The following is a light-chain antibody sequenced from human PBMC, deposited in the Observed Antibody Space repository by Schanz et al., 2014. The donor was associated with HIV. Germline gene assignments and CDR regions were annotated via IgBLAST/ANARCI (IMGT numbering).Light chain of an antibody. CDR1: QSIGSH. CDR2: GAS. J-gene: IGKJ1*01. CDR3: QQYGSSPWT. Sequence: EIVLTQSPATLSLSPGERATLSCRASQSIGSHLAWYQQKPGQAPRLLIYGASSRATGIPDRFSGSGSGTDFTLTISSLEPEDFAVYYCQQYGSSPWTFGQGTKVEIK. V-gene: IGKV3-20*01.